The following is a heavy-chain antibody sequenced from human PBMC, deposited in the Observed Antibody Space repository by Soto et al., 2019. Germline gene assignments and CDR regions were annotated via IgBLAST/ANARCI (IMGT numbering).Heavy chain of an antibody. Sequence: EVQLVESGGGLVKPGGSLRLSCAASGFTFSNAWMNWVRQAPGQWPEWVGRIKSKTDGGTTDYAAPVKGRFTISRDDSKNTLYLQRNSLKTEDTAVYYCTTRTVASTSDYWGQGTLVTVSS. J-gene: IGHJ4*02. D-gene: IGHD2-15*01. CDR2: IKSKTDGGTT. CDR3: TTRTVASTSDY. CDR1: GFTFSNAW. V-gene: IGHV3-15*07.